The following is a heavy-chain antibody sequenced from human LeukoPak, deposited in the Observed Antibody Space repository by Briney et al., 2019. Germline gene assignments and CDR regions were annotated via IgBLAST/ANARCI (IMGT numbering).Heavy chain of an antibody. J-gene: IGHJ5*02. Sequence: SVKVSCKASGGTFSSYAISWVRQAPGQGLEWMGGIIPIFGTANYAQKFQGRVAITADESTSTAYMEMSSLRSEDTAVYYCARAADYYDSSGYFRDWFDPWGQGTLVTVSS. CDR1: GGTFSSYA. CDR3: ARAADYYDSSGYFRDWFDP. V-gene: IGHV1-69*01. CDR2: IIPIFGTA. D-gene: IGHD3-22*01.